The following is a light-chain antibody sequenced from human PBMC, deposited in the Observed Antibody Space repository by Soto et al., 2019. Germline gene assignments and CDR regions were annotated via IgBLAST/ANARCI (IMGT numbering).Light chain of an antibody. CDR3: QQYNNWPLAT. Sequence: EIVMTQSPATLSVSPGERATLSCRASQSISSNLAWYQQKPGQAPRLLIHGASTRATGIPARFSGSGSGTEFTLTISSLQSEDFAVYYCQQYNNWPLATFGQGTKVDTK. CDR1: QSISSN. V-gene: IGKV3-15*01. J-gene: IGKJ1*01. CDR2: GAS.